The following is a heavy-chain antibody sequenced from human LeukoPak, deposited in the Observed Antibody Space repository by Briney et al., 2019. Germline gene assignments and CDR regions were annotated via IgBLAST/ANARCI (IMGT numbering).Heavy chain of an antibody. CDR3: ARVGEQLVRTVRIYYYYYMDV. CDR2: IYTSGST. CDR1: GASISSYY. Sequence: SETLSLTGTVSGASISSYYWSWIRQPAGKGLDWIGRIYTSGSTNYNPSLKIRSTMSVDTSKNQCSLKLSSVTSADTGVYYCARVGEQLVRTVRIYYYYYMDVWGKGTTVTVSS. V-gene: IGHV4-4*07. D-gene: IGHD6-6*01. J-gene: IGHJ6*03.